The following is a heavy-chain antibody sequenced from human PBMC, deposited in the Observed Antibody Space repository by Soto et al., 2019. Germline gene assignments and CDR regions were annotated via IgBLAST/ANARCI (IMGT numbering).Heavy chain of an antibody. CDR1: GFTFSSYA. V-gene: IGHV3-23*01. D-gene: IGHD3-22*01. J-gene: IGHJ5*02. Sequence: GGSLRLSCAASGFTFSSYAMSWVRQAPGKGLEWVSAISSSGGSTYYADSVKGRFTISRDNSKNTLYLQMNSLRAEDTAVYYCAKDQMTTDYYDSSGYDWFDPWGQGTLVTVSS. CDR2: ISSSGGST. CDR3: AKDQMTTDYYDSSGYDWFDP.